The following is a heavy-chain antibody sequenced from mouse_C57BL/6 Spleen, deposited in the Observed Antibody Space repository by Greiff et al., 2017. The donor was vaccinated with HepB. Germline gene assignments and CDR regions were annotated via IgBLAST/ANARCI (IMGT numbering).Heavy chain of an antibody. D-gene: IGHD2-2*01. Sequence: QVQLQQPGAELVRPGSSVKLSCKASGYTFTSYWMDWVKQRPGQGLEWIGNIYPSDSETHYNQKFKDKATLTVDKSSSTAYMQLSSLTAEDSAVYYWARGEGYYDAMDDWGQGTSVTVSS. J-gene: IGHJ4*01. CDR1: GYTFTSYW. V-gene: IGHV1-61*01. CDR3: ARGEGYYDAMDD. CDR2: IYPSDSET.